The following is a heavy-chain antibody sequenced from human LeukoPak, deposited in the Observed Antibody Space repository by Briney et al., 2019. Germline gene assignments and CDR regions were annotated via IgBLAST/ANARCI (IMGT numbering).Heavy chain of an antibody. D-gene: IGHD2-15*01. CDR1: GGSISSRTYF. V-gene: IGHV4-39*01. CDR2: IYYSSWST. Sequence: PSETLSLTCTVSGGSISSRTYFWGWIRQPPGKGLEWIGNIYYSSWSTYYNPSLKRRVTISVDTSKNQFSLKLSSVTAADTAVYYCASQVYCSAGSCYSNFWGQGTLVTVSS. J-gene: IGHJ4*02. CDR3: ASQVYCSAGSCYSNF.